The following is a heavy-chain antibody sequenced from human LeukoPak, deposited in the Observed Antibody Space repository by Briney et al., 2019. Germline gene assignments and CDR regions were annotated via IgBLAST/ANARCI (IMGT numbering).Heavy chain of an antibody. J-gene: IGHJ4*02. CDR1: GYTFTGYN. CDR2: INPRNGDT. D-gene: IGHD1-1*01. CDR3: LRDVHNYNDDY. Sequence: ASVKVSCKASGYTFTGYNIRWVRQAPGQGLEWMGWINPRNGDTKYPPKFQGRVTMTRDTSISTAYMELSRLSFDDTAIYYCLRDVHNYNDDYWGQGSLVTVSS. V-gene: IGHV1-2*02.